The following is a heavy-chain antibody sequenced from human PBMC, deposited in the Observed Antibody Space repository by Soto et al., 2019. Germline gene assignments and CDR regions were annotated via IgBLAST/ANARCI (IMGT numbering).Heavy chain of an antibody. V-gene: IGHV3-30-3*01. CDR2: ISYDGSNK. J-gene: IGHJ4*02. CDR3: AKVDGPYYFDY. Sequence: GGSLRLSCAASGFTFSSYAMHWVRQAPGKGLEWVAVISYDGSNKYYADSVKGRFTISRDNSKNTLYLQMNSLRAEDTAVYYCAKVDGPYYFDYWGQGTLVTVSS. CDR1: GFTFSSYA.